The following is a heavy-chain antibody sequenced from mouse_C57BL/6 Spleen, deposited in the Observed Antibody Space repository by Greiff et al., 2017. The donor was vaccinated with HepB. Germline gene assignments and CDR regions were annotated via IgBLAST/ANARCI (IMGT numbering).Heavy chain of an antibody. V-gene: IGHV1-26*01. CDR2: INPNNGGT. Sequence: VQLQQSGPELVKPGASVKISCKASGYTFTDYYMNWVKQSHGKSLEWIGDINPNNGGTSYNQTFKGKATLTVDKTSSTAYMELRSLTSEDSAVYYCALYYYGSSYGFAYWGQGTLVTVSA. CDR1: GYTFTDYY. CDR3: ALYYYGSSYGFAY. J-gene: IGHJ3*01. D-gene: IGHD1-1*01.